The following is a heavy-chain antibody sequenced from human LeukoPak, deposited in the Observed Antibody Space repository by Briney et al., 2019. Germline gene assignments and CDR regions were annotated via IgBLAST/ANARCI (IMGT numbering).Heavy chain of an antibody. CDR3: ARRSGSYYYYMDV. CDR2: IYPGDSDT. Sequence: GESLKISCKGTGYSFTSKWIGWVRQMPGKGLEWMGIIYPGDSDTRYSPSFQGQVTISADKSISTAYLQWTSLKASDTAMYYCARRSGSYYYYMDVWGKGTTVTISS. V-gene: IGHV5-51*01. CDR1: GYSFTSKW. J-gene: IGHJ6*03. D-gene: IGHD1-26*01.